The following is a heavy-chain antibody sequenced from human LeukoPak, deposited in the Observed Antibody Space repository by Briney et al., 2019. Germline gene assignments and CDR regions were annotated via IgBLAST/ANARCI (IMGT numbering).Heavy chain of an antibody. CDR3: ARDFSGWYKAFDI. D-gene: IGHD6-19*01. J-gene: IGHJ3*02. CDR1: GGFISSYY. Sequence: SETLSLTCTVSGGFISSYYWSWIRQPAGKGLEWIGRIYTSGSTNYNPSLKSRVTISVDKSKNQFSLKLSSVTAADTAVYYCARDFSGWYKAFDIWGQGTMVTVSS. V-gene: IGHV4-4*07. CDR2: IYTSGST.